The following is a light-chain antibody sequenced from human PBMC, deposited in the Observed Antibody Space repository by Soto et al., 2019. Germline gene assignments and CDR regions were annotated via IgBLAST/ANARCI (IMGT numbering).Light chain of an antibody. J-gene: IGKJ5*01. CDR3: QQFNSYPLT. V-gene: IGKV1-13*02. CDR1: QGISSA. CDR2: DAS. Sequence: AIQLTQSPSSLSASVGDRVTITCRASQGISSALAWYQQKPGKAPKLLIYDASSLESGVPSRFSGSGSGTDFTLTISSLPPEDFATYYCQQFNSYPLTFGHGTRLEIK.